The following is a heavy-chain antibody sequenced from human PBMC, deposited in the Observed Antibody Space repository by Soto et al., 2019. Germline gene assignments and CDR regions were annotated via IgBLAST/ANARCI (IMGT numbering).Heavy chain of an antibody. CDR3: ARALSLADSGNYYYGMDV. D-gene: IGHD1-20*01. J-gene: IGHJ6*02. CDR2: ISGRGGSS. CDR1: GFTFRRFS. Sequence: EAQLLESGGGLVQPGGSLRLSCAASGFTFRRFSMSWVRQVPGKGPEWVASISGRGGSSYLADSVKGRFTVSRDNSESTLSLEMTGLRAEDTGLSYFARALSLADSGNYYYGMDVWGQGTTVIVSS. V-gene: IGHV3-23*01.